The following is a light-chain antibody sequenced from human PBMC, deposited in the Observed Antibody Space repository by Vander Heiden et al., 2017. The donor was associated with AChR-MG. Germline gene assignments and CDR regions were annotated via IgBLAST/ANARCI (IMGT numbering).Light chain of an antibody. CDR3: QQYINLQT. CDR2: GAS. Sequence: EIVMTQSPATVSGSPGERATLSCRASQNVSRNLAWYQQKPGQAPRLLIYGASTRAAGIPASFSGSGSGTEFTLTISSLQSEDFAFYYCQQYINLQTFGHGTKVDIK. J-gene: IGKJ3*01. CDR1: QNVSRN. V-gene: IGKV3-15*01.